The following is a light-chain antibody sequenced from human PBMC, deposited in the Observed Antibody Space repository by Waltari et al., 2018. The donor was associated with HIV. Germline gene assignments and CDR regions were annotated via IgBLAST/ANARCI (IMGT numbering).Light chain of an antibody. Sequence: QSALPPPRSVSESPGPSVTTSFTGPRIEVGSSNYVSWYQQLPGKAPNLMIYDLTERPSGVPDRFSGSKSGNTASLTISGLQAEDEAYYYCCSFAGSYTWLFGGGTKLTVL. CDR2: DLT. J-gene: IGLJ2*01. V-gene: IGLV2-11*01. CDR1: RIEVGSSNY. CDR3: CSFAGSYTWL.